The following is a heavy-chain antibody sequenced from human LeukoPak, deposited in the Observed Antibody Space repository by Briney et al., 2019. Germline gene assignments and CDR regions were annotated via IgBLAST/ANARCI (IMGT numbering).Heavy chain of an antibody. CDR2: IIPIFGTA. J-gene: IGHJ4*02. Sequence: ASVKVSCKASGGTFCSYAISWVRQAPGQGLEWMGGIIPIFGTANYAQKFQGRVTITTDESTSTAYMELSSLRSEDTAVYYCARGRLYGDYSYWGQGTLVTVSS. V-gene: IGHV1-69*05. D-gene: IGHD4-17*01. CDR1: GGTFCSYA. CDR3: ARGRLYGDYSY.